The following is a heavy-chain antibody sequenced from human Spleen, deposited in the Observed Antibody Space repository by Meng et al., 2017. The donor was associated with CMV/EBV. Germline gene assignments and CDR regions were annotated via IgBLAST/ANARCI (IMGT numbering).Heavy chain of an antibody. CDR1: NFY. J-gene: IGHJ5*02. CDR3: ERERDFYCSTAACYGGGIDP. Sequence: NFYIHWVRRAPSPGVEWIGGIDPDGGNAICAQKFQRRVALTRETSTTTVYMKLSSLKSDDTGVYYCERERDFYCSTAACYGGGIDPWGQGTLVTVSS. D-gene: IGHD2-2*01. CDR2: IDPDGGNA. V-gene: IGHV1-46*01.